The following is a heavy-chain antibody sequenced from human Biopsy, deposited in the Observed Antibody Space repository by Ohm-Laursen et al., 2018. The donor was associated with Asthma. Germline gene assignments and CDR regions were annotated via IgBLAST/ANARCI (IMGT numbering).Heavy chain of an antibody. CDR2: ISKDASTQ. V-gene: IGHV3-30*01. CDR3: VRDGTDDAFDI. J-gene: IGHJ3*02. Sequence: SLRLSCAASGFSFSNFAIHWVRQAPGKGLEWVGVISKDASTQDYADSVQGRFTMARDNSKNTLDLQMNSLREEDTAVYYCVRDGTDDAFDIWGQGTVVSVSS. CDR1: GFSFSNFA. D-gene: IGHD1-1*01.